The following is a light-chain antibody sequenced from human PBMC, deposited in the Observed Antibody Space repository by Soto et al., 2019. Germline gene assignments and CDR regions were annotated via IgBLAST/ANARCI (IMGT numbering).Light chain of an antibody. J-gene: IGLJ2*01. CDR2: GNT. CDR1: SSNTGADYD. CDR3: QSFDSSLSVV. V-gene: IGLV1-40*01. Sequence: QSVLTQPPSVSGAPGQRVTISCTGSSSNTGADYDVHWYQHLPGRAPKLLIFGNTNRPSGVPDRFSGSKSGTSASLAITGLQADDEGDYYCQSFDSSLSVVFGGGTKLTVL.